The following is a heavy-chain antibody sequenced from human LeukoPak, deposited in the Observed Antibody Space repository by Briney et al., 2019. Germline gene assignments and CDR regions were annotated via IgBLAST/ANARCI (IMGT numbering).Heavy chain of an antibody. Sequence: SETLSLTCTVSGGSISSSSYYWTWLRQPPGEGLEWIGYNSYSGNTNYNASLKSRVTISLDMSKNQFSLNLISVTAADTAVYYCARAGSGWSFDFWGQGTLVTVSS. CDR2: NSYSGNT. V-gene: IGHV4-61*01. CDR3: ARAGSGWSFDF. J-gene: IGHJ4*02. D-gene: IGHD6-19*01. CDR1: GGSISSSSYY.